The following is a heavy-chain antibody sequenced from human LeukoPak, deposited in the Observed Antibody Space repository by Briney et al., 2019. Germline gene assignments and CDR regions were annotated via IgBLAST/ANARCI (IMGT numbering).Heavy chain of an antibody. Sequence: PGGSLRLSCSASAFTFDIFGMDWGRQAPGKGLEWVSSISTTIDNTSYADSVKGPFTISRHNSINTLYLQMNSLRADDTAISYCAKGTVRFLEWGQRGYFDYWGQGALVTVSS. CDR2: ISTTIDNT. D-gene: IGHD3-3*01. CDR1: AFTFDIFG. V-gene: IGHV3-23*01. J-gene: IGHJ4*02. CDR3: AKGTVRFLEWGQRGYFDY.